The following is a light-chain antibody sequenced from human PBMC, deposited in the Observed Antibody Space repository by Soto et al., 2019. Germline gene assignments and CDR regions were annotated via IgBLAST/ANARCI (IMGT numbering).Light chain of an antibody. J-gene: IGKJ1*01. V-gene: IGKV2D-29*01. CDR2: EVS. Sequence: DVVLTQTPLTLSVTPGQPASISCKSSQDLLHSDGRTYLYWYLQKPGQPPQLLIYEVSNRSSGVPRRFSGSESGTDFTLTTSRVAAEDVGVYYCKQSIRWRTFGQGTKVDIK. CDR3: KQSIRWRT. CDR1: QDLLHSDGRTY.